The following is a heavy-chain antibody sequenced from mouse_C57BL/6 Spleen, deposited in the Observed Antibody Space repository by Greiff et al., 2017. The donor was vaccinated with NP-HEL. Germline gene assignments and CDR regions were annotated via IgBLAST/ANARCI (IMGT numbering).Heavy chain of an antibody. CDR3: ARKGFYCYYAMDD. CDR1: GYTFTSYW. CDR2: INPSNGGT. J-gene: IGHJ4*01. D-gene: IGHD2-1*01. Sequence: QVQLQQPGTELVKPGASVKLSCKASGYTFTSYWMHWVKQRPGQGLEWIGNINPSNGGTHYNEKFKSKATLTVDKSSSTAYMQLSSLTSEDSAVYYCARKGFYCYYAMDDGGQGTSVTVSS. V-gene: IGHV1-53*01.